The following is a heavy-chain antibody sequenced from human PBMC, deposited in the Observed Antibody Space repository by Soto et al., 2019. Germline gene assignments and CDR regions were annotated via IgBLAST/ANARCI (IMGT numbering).Heavy chain of an antibody. CDR3: ARDSGAKLSSS. CDR1: GGTFSSYR. V-gene: IGHV1-69*13. D-gene: IGHD6-13*01. Sequence: SVKVSCKASGGTFSSYRFNWVRQARGQGLEWLGGIVPIYRTADYAQKYQGRVTITADESTRTVYMELSSLESQDTALYYCARDSGAKLSSSWGQGTLVTVSS. CDR2: IVPIYRTA. J-gene: IGHJ4*02.